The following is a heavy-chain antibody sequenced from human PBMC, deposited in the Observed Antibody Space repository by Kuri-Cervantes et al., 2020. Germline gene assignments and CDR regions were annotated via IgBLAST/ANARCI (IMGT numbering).Heavy chain of an antibody. D-gene: IGHD1-26*01. CDR2: INPSGGNT. Sequence: ASVKVSCKASGYTFTSYYMHWVRQAPGQGLEWMGIINPSGGNTNYAQKLQGRVTMTTDTSTSTAYMELRSLRSDDTAVYYCAREPWDQALSSNDYWGQGTLVTVSS. J-gene: IGHJ4*02. CDR1: GYTFTSYY. CDR3: AREPWDQALSSNDY. V-gene: IGHV1-46*01.